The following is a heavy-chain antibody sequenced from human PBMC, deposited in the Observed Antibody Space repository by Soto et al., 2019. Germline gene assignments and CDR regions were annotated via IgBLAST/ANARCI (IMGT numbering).Heavy chain of an antibody. CDR1: GGTFSSYA. D-gene: IGHD1-1*01. CDR3: ARRNVDYYGMDV. V-gene: IGHV1-69*12. J-gene: IGHJ6*02. CDR2: IIPIFGTA. Sequence: QVQLVQSGAEVKKPGSSVKVSCKASGGTFSSYAISWVRQAPGQGLEWMGGIIPIFGTANYAQKFQGRVXIXAXXSKSTAYMELSSLRSEDTAVYYGARRNVDYYGMDVWGQGTTVTVSS.